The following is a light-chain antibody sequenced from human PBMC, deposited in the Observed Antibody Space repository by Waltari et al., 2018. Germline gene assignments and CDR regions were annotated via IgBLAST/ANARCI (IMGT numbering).Light chain of an antibody. V-gene: IGKV2-28*01. Sequence: IVMTQSPLSLPVTPGEPASISCRSSESLVHSNGYSYLDWYLQRPGQSPQLLIYLASNRASGVPDRFIGSGSGTYFTLKISRVEAEDVGIYYCMQALESWTFGQGTKVEI. CDR1: ESLVHSNGYSY. CDR3: MQALESWT. J-gene: IGKJ1*01. CDR2: LAS.